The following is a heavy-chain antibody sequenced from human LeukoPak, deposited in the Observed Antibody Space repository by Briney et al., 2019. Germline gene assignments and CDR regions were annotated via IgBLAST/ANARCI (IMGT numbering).Heavy chain of an antibody. D-gene: IGHD2-2*03. CDR2: INPNSGGT. J-gene: IGHJ3*02. V-gene: IGHV1-2*04. CDR3: ARDGASGYCSSTSCYHDAFDI. CDR1: GYTFTRYY. Sequence: ASVKVSCKASGYTFTRYYMHWVRQAPGQGLEWMGWINPNSGGTNYAQKLQGWVTMTRDTSISTAYMELSRLRSDDTAVYYCARDGASGYCSSTSCYHDAFDIWGQGTMVTVSS.